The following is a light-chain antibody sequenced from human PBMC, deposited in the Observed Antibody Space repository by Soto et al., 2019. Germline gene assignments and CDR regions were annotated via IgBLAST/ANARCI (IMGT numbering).Light chain of an antibody. V-gene: IGLV6-57*04. Sequence: NFMLTQPHSVSGSPGQTVTISCTRSSGRIASNYVQWYQQRQGSAPTTVIYEDNRVPSGVPDRFSGSIDSSSNSASLIISGLKTEDEADYYCQSYDSSSVVFGGGTQLTVL. CDR1: SGRIASNY. J-gene: IGLJ2*01. CDR2: EDN. CDR3: QSYDSSSVV.